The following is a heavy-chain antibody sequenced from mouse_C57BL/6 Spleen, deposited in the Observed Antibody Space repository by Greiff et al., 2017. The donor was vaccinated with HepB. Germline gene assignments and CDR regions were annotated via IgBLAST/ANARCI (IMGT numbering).Heavy chain of an antibody. CDR2: IHPNSGST. Sequence: VQLKQPGAELVKPGASVKLSCKASGYTFTSYWMHWVKQRPGQGLEWIGMIHPNSGSTNYNEKFKSKATLTVDKSSSTAYMQLSSLTSEDSAVYYCARSTGMRAMDYWGQGTSVTVSS. V-gene: IGHV1-64*01. J-gene: IGHJ4*01. CDR3: ARSTGMRAMDY. D-gene: IGHD4-1*02. CDR1: GYTFTSYW.